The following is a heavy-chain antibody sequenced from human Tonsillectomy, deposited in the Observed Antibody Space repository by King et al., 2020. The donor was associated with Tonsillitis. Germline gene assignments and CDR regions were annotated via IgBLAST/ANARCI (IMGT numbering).Heavy chain of an antibody. CDR3: ARRGRGGNDAFDI. CDR1: GGAISKGPYY. D-gene: IGHD3-10*01. CDR2: VYNIGTT. Sequence: VQLQESGPGLVKPSQTLSLTCTVSGGAISKGPYYWRWIRKPAGNGIDWIVGVYNIGTTNYNPPPNTRVTISVDTSKNQFALKLSSVTAEDTAVYYCARRGRGGNDAFDIWGQGTMVTVSS. J-gene: IGHJ3*02. V-gene: IGHV4-61*02.